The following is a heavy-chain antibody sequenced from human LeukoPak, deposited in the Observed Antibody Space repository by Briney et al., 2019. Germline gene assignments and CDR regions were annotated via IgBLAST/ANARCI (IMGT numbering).Heavy chain of an antibody. J-gene: IGHJ5*02. Sequence: GGSLRLSCAASGFTFSGYWKTWVRHPQAQGLEWVANLRPDGSDKYYAGSMKGRFTISRDNAKNSLYLQMNGLRADDRAIYYCARDAYGDASESWGQGTLVTVSS. CDR2: LRPDGSDK. CDR1: GFTFSGYW. D-gene: IGHD2-2*01. CDR3: ARDAYGDASES. V-gene: IGHV3-7*01.